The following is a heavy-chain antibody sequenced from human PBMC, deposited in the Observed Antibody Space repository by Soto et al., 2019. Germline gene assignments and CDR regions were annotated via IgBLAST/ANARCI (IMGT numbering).Heavy chain of an antibody. CDR1: GGSISSGDYY. D-gene: IGHD2-2*01. Sequence: PSETLSLTCTVSGGSISSGDYYWSWIRQPPGKGLEWIGYIYYSGSTYYNPSLKSRVTISVYTSNNQFSLKLSSVAAADTAVYYCARDRQDIVVVPSAAMGGYYGMDVWGQGTTVTVSS. CDR3: ARDRQDIVVVPSAAMGGYYGMDV. J-gene: IGHJ6*02. V-gene: IGHV4-30-4*01. CDR2: IYYSGST.